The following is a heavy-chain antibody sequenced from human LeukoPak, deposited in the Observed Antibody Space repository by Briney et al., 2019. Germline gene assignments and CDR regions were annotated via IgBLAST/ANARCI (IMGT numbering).Heavy chain of an antibody. Sequence: GGSLRLSCAASGSTFSSYGMHWVRQAPGKGLEWVAFIRYDGSNKYYADSVKGRFTISRDNSKNTLYLQMNSLRAEDTAVYYCAKSTQAYYYDSSPHYWGQGTLVTVSS. D-gene: IGHD3-22*01. CDR2: IRYDGSNK. V-gene: IGHV3-30*02. CDR3: AKSTQAYYYDSSPHY. CDR1: GSTFSSYG. J-gene: IGHJ4*02.